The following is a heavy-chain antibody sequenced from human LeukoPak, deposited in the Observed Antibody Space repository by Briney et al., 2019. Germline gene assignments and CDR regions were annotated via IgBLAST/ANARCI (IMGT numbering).Heavy chain of an antibody. V-gene: IGHV1-8*01. CDR3: ARGKIGVGMTTRWFDP. Sequence: ASVKVSCKASGYTFTSYDINWVRQATGQRLEWMVWMNPNSGNTGYAHKFQGRVTRTRNTSISTAYMELSSLGSEDTAVYYCARGKIGVGMTTRWFDPWGQGTLVTVSS. CDR2: MNPNSGNT. J-gene: IGHJ5*02. CDR1: GYTFTSYD. D-gene: IGHD4-17*01.